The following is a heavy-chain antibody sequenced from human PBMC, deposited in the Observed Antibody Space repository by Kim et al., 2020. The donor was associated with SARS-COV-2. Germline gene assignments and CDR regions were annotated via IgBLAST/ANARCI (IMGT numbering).Heavy chain of an antibody. CDR2: ISYDGSNK. V-gene: IGHV3-30*18. J-gene: IGHJ6*02. CDR3: AKAVLRGVNYYYYGMDV. CDR1: EFTFSTYG. Sequence: GGSLRLSCVASEFTFSTYGMFWVRQAPGKGLEWVAIISYDGSNKYYADSVKARFTISRDNSENTLYLQMNSLRAEDTAVYSCAKAVLRGVNYYYYGMDVWGQGTTVTVSS. D-gene: IGHD3-10*01.